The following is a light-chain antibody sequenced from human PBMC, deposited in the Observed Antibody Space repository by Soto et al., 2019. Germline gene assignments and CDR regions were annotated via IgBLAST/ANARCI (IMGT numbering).Light chain of an antibody. Sequence: QSALTQPASVSGSPGQSITISCTGTSSDVGAYDFVSWYQQHPDKAPKLMIYEVSNRPSGVSNRFSGSKSVNTATLTISGLQAEDEADYNCSSYTSRSTQVFGTGTKLTVL. J-gene: IGLJ1*01. CDR1: SSDVGAYDF. V-gene: IGLV2-14*03. CDR2: EVS. CDR3: SSYTSRSTQV.